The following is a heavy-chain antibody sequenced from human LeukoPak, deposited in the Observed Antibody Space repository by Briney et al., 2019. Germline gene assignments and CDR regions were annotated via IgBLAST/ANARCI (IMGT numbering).Heavy chain of an antibody. D-gene: IGHD6-6*01. CDR2: ITATSTSI. J-gene: IGHJ6*02. CDR1: GFTFSTYT. V-gene: IGHV3-21*06. CDR3: AKERPHGMDV. Sequence: AGSLRLSCTVSGFTFSTYTMNLVRQAPGKGLEWVSSITATSTSIYYADSVKGRFTISRDNAKNSLFLQMSSLRADDTAVYFCAKERPHGMDVWGQGTTVTVSS.